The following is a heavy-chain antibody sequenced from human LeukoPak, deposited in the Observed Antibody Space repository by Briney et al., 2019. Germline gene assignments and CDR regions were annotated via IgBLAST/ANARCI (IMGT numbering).Heavy chain of an antibody. CDR2: IIPIFGTA. CDR3: ARDGYGSGKGYFDY. Sequence: ASVKVSCKASGGTFSSYAISWVRQAPGQGLEWMGGIIPIFGTANYAQKFQGRVTMTTDTSSSTAYMELRSLTSDDTAVYYCARDGYGSGKGYFDYWGQGTLVTVSS. CDR1: GGTFSSYA. D-gene: IGHD3-10*01. J-gene: IGHJ4*02. V-gene: IGHV1-69*05.